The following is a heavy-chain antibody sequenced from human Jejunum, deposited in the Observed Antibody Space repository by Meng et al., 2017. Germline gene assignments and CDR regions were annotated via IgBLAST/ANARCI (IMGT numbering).Heavy chain of an antibody. CDR3: ARGVYDFSSGYYLDY. V-gene: IGHV4-4*07. CDR2: IYPSGDT. J-gene: IGHJ4*01. Sequence: SETLSLTCSVSGGSISGYYWTWIRQPAGKGLEWIGRIYPSGDTNFTPSLKSRVTMSVDMSKNQFSLKVSSVTAADTAVYYCARGVYDFSSGYYLDYWGHGTLVTVSS. D-gene: IGHD3-22*01. CDR1: GGSISGYY.